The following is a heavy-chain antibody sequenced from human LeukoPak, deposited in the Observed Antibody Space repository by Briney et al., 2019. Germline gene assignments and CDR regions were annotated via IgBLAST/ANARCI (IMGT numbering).Heavy chain of an antibody. J-gene: IGHJ1*01. CDR1: GGSISTYY. D-gene: IGHD6-6*01. CDR2: IYHSGST. Sequence: PSETLSLTCTVSGGSISTYYWNWIRQPPGKGLEWIGYIYHSGSTNYNPSLQSRVTISVDTSKNQFSLNLNSVTAADTAVYYCARGGAARLHFQDWGQGTLVTVSS. CDR3: ARGGAARLHFQD. V-gene: IGHV4-59*01.